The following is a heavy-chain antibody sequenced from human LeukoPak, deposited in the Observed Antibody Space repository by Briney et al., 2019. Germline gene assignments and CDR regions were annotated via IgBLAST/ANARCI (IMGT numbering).Heavy chain of an antibody. CDR2: ISGSGGST. V-gene: IGHV3-23*01. CDR1: RFTFSSYA. Sequence: RPGGSLRLSCAASRFTFSSYAMSWVRQAPGKGLEWVSAISGSGGSTYYADSVKGRFTISRDNSKNTLYLQMNSLRAEDTAVYYCAKVIEEWFGELEGYFDYWGQGTLVTVSS. J-gene: IGHJ4*02. D-gene: IGHD3-10*01. CDR3: AKVIEEWFGELEGYFDY.